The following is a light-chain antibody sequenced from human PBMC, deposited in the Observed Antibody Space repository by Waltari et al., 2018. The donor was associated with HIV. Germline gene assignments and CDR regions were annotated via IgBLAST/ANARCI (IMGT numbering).Light chain of an antibody. CDR1: KSDVGGYNY. CDR2: DVI. V-gene: IGLV2-11*01. Sequence: QSALTQPRSVSGSPGQSVTISCTGTKSDVGGYNYVSWYQQHPGKGPKVKIYDVIKRPSAVPDRFSGAKSGNTASLTISGLQAEDEADYYCCSYAGNNTCYVFGTGTKVTGL. J-gene: IGLJ1*01. CDR3: CSYAGNNTCYV.